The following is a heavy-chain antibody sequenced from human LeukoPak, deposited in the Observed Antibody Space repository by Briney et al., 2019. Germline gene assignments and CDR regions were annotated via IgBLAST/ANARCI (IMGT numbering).Heavy chain of an antibody. CDR2: ISSSSSTT. CDR3: ARDRSSGYYGTSDY. CDR1: GFTLSSSS. J-gene: IGHJ4*02. D-gene: IGHD3-22*01. Sequence: GSLRLSCAPSGFTLSSSSTNWVRHAPEEGLEWDSYISSSSSTTYYTDSVKGRFTISRDNAKNSLYLQMNSLRAEDTAVYYCARDRSSGYYGTSDYWGQGTLVTVSS. V-gene: IGHV3-48*01.